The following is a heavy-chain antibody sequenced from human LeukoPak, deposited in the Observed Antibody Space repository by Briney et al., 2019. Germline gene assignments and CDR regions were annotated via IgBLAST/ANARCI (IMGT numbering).Heavy chain of an antibody. Sequence: GGSLRLSCAASGFTFRDYFMSWSRQAPGKGPELVAYTNTSRNTLYYADSMKGRFTISRDNAKNSLYLQMNTLRAEDTAVYYCARATYDSSAVDAFDIWGQGTMVTVSP. V-gene: IGHV3-11*01. CDR1: GFTFRDYF. CDR3: ARATYDSSAVDAFDI. J-gene: IGHJ3*02. D-gene: IGHD3-22*01. CDR2: TNTSRNTL.